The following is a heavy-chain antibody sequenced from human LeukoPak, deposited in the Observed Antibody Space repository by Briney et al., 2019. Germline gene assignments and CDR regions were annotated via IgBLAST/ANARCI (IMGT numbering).Heavy chain of an antibody. CDR1: SGSISSYY. D-gene: IGHD4-23*01. Sequence: SETLSLTCTVSSGSISSYYWSWIRQPPGKGLEWIGFIYYSGSTNHNPSLKSRVTISVDTSKNQFSLKLSSVTAADTAVYYCARPSLDYGGIDAFDFWGQGTLVTVSS. CDR3: ARPSLDYGGIDAFDF. V-gene: IGHV4-59*08. CDR2: IYYSGST. J-gene: IGHJ3*01.